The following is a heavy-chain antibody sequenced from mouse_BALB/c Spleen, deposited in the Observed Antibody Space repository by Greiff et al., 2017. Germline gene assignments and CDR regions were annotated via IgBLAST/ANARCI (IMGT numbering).Heavy chain of an antibody. D-gene: IGHD1-1*01. V-gene: IGHV10-1*02. J-gene: IGHJ2*01. CDR3: VGSYFDY. Sequence: DVKLVESGGGLVQPKGSLKLSCAASGFTFNTYAMNWVRQAPGKGLEWVARIRSKSNNYATYYADSVKDRFTISRDDSQSMLYLQMNNLKTEDTAMYYCVGSYFDYWGQGTTLTVSS. CDR2: IRSKSNNYAT. CDR1: GFTFNTYA.